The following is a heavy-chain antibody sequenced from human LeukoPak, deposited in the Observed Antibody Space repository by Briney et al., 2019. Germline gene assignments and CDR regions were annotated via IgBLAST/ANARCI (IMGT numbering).Heavy chain of an antibody. Sequence: AAVTVSFKPSVYTFTGYYMHGVRQAPGQGGEWLGRIEADSDGTNYAQKFEGRVTMTRNTSINTAYKEPSRLRCDDTGVYYCARDLDSSGYYFRGFDRWGQGPLVT. CDR2: IEADSDGT. CDR3: ARDLDSSGYYFRGFDR. D-gene: IGHD3-22*01. V-gene: IGHV1-2*05. J-gene: IGHJ5*02. CDR1: VYTFTGYY.